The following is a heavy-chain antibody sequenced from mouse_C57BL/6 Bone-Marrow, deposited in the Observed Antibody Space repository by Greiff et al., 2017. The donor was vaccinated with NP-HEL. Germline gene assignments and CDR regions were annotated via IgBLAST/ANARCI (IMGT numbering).Heavy chain of an antibody. CDR3: AKRGDYDYVSWFAY. CDR2: INPNNGGT. V-gene: IGHV1-26*01. J-gene: IGHJ3*01. CDR1: GYTFTDYY. D-gene: IGHD2-4*01. Sequence: EVQLQQSGPELVKPGASVKISCKASGYTFTDYYMNWVKQSHGKSLEWIGDINPNNGGTSYNQKFKGKATLTVDKSSSTAYMELRSLTSEDSAVYYCAKRGDYDYVSWFAYWGQGTLVTVSA.